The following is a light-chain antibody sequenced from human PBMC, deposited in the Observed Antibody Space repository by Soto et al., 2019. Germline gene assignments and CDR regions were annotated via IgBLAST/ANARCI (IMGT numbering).Light chain of an antibody. CDR3: QQGS. Sequence: EIVLTQSPATLYLSPGERATLSCRASQSVSSYLAWYQQKPGQAPRLLIYDASNRATGIPARFSGSGSGTDFTLTISRLEPEDFAVYYCQQGSFGGGTKVEIK. CDR2: DAS. V-gene: IGKV3-11*01. CDR1: QSVSSY. J-gene: IGKJ4*01.